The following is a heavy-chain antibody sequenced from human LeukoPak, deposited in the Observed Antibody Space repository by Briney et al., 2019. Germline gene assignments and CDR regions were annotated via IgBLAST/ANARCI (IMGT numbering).Heavy chain of an antibody. J-gene: IGHJ4*02. CDR3: TRMTTGHDY. CDR1: GVSFNDYY. CDR2: INHSGYT. Sequence: PSETLSLTCAVSGVSFNDYYWSWVRPTPGKGLEWIGEINHSGYTNDSPSLKSRVTISIDTSRKQFSLNLRSVTVADAGIYYCTRMTTGHDYWGQGTLVTVSS. V-gene: IGHV4-34*01. D-gene: IGHD4-17*01.